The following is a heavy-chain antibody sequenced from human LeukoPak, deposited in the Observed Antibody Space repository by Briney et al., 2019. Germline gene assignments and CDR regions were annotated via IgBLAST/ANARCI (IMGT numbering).Heavy chain of an antibody. CDR3: ARNLWFGESSDAFDM. CDR1: GYTFTGYY. D-gene: IGHD3-10*01. Sequence: ALVKVSCKASGYTFTGYYMHWVRQAPGQGLEWMGWINPKSGGTNYAQKFQGRVTMTRDTSISTAYMEMSRLRSDDTAVYYCARNLWFGESSDAFDMWGQGTMVTVSS. CDR2: INPKSGGT. V-gene: IGHV1-2*02. J-gene: IGHJ3*02.